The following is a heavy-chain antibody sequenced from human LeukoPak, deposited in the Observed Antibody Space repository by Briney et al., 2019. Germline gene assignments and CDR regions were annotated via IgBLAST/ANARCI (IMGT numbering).Heavy chain of an antibody. Sequence: PSETLSLTCAVYGGSFSGYYWSWIRQPPGKGLEWIGEINHSGSTNYNPSLKSRVTISVDTSKNRFSLKLSSVTAADTAVYYCARVGRFLNWFDPWGQGTLVTVSS. CDR1: GGSFSGYY. J-gene: IGHJ5*02. D-gene: IGHD3-3*01. V-gene: IGHV4-34*01. CDR2: INHSGST. CDR3: ARVGRFLNWFDP.